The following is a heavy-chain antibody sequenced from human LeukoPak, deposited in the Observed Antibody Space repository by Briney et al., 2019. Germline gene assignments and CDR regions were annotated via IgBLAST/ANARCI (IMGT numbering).Heavy chain of an antibody. D-gene: IGHD3-22*01. CDR3: AREYYDSSGYYIYYYYYYGMDV. V-gene: IGHV3-74*01. CDR1: GSYW. J-gene: IGHJ6*02. Sequence: GGSLRLSCAASGSYWMHWVRQAPGKGLVWVSRINSDGSSTSYTDSVKGRFTISRDNAKNTLYLQMNSLRAEDTAVYYCAREYYDSSGYYIYYYYYYGMDVWGQGTTVTVSS. CDR2: INSDGSST.